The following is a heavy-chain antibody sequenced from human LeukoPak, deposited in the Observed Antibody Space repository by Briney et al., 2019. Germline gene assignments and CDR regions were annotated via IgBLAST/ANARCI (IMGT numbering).Heavy chain of an antibody. D-gene: IGHD5-18*01. J-gene: IGHJ4*02. V-gene: IGHV3-30-3*01. Sequence: GGSLRLSCAASGFTFSSYAMHWVRQAPGKGLEWVAVISYDGSNKYYADSVKGRFTISRDNSKNTLYLQMNSLRAEDTAVYYCASGRGQLGGQGTLVTVSS. CDR2: ISYDGSNK. CDR1: GFTFSSYA. CDR3: ASGRGQL.